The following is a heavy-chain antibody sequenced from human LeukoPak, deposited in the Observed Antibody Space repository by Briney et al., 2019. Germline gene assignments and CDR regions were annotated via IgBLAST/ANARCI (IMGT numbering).Heavy chain of an antibody. CDR3: VQSVAGPRRYMDV. CDR2: IRYDGSNK. D-gene: IGHD6-19*01. Sequence: GGSLRLSCAASGFTFSSYGMHWVRQAPGKGLEWVAFIRYDGSNKYYADSVKGRFTISRDNSKNTLYLQMNSLRAEDTAVYYCVQSVAGPRRYMDVWGKGTTVTVSS. V-gene: IGHV3-30*02. J-gene: IGHJ6*03. CDR1: GFTFSSYG.